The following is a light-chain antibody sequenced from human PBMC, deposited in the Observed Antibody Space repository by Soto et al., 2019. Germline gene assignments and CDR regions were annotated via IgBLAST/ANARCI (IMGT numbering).Light chain of an antibody. CDR1: QGISDY. Sequence: DIQRTQSPSSLSASPGDRVTITCRASQGISDYLAWYQKKPGKDPKLLIYAASTLQSGVPSRFSGSGYGTDFTLTISSLQPADVATYYCQQYNSAPGYTFGQGTKLEIK. V-gene: IGKV1-27*01. J-gene: IGKJ2*01. CDR2: AAS. CDR3: QQYNSAPGYT.